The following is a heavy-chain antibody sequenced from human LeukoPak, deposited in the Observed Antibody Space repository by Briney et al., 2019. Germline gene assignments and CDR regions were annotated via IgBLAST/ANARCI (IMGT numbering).Heavy chain of an antibody. Sequence: PGGSLRLSCAASGFTFSSYTMNWVRQAPGKGLEWVSSISSSSSYIDHADSVKGRFTISRDNAKNSVYLQMNSLRDEDTAVYYCARTYYYDMAYWGQGTLVTVSS. J-gene: IGHJ4*02. D-gene: IGHD3-22*01. CDR1: GFTFSSYT. CDR2: ISSSSSYI. V-gene: IGHV3-21*01. CDR3: ARTYYYDMAY.